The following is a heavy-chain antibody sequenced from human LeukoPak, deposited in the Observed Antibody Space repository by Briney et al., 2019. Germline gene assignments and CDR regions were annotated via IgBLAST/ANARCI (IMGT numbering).Heavy chain of an antibody. CDR3: AIPTTSSPYYYYGMDV. CDR1: GGTFSSYA. J-gene: IGHJ6*02. CDR2: IIPIFGTA. Sequence: SVKVSCKASGGTFSSYAVSWVRQAPGQGLEWMGGIIPIFGTANYAQKFQGRVTITADESTSTAYMELSSLRSEDTAVYYCAIPTTSSPYYYYGMDVWGQGTTVTVSS. V-gene: IGHV1-69*13. D-gene: IGHD4-11*01.